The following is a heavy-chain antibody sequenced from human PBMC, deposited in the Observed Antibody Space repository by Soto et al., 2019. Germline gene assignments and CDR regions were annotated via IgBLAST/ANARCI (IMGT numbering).Heavy chain of an antibody. D-gene: IGHD6-6*01. CDR1: GFTFSSYA. CDR2: ISYDGSNK. CDR3: ARDSRYSSSSRPGQWDWFDP. Sequence: QVQLVESGGGVVQPGRSLRLSCAASGFTFSSYAMHWVRQAPGKGLEWVAVISYDGSNKYYADSVKGRFTISRDNSKNTLYLQMNSLRAEDTAVYYCARDSRYSSSSRPGQWDWFDPWGQGTLVTVSS. J-gene: IGHJ5*02. V-gene: IGHV3-30-3*01.